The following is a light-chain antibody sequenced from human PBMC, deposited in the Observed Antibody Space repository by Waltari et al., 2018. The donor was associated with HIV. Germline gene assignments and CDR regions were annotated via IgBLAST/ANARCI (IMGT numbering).Light chain of an antibody. Sequence: QSALTQPPSASGFPGQSVTISCTGTSSDVGSSNYVAWYQQYPGKAPKLLIYEITKRPSGFPDRFSGSKSGNTASLTVSGLQAEDEADYYCSSSAGGDTLVFGGGTKLTVL. V-gene: IGLV2-8*01. J-gene: IGLJ3*02. CDR1: SSDVGSSNY. CDR3: SSSAGGDTLV. CDR2: EIT.